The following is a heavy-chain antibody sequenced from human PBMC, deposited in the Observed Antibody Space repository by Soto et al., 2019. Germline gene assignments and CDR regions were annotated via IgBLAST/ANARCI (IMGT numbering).Heavy chain of an antibody. D-gene: IGHD3-9*01. CDR1: GASFTDGSLF. J-gene: IGHJ5*02. V-gene: IGHV4-39*01. CDR2: TYIGGMT. CDR3: ATDSETFSPAGYCVNWFDP. Sequence: SETLSLTCTVSGASFTDGSLFWVWIGQSPGKGGEWIASTYIGGMTYYNPSLRSRVMISLNTTKSQSSLRLYSVTAADTAVYYSATDSETFSPAGYCVNWFDPWGQGTLVTVSS.